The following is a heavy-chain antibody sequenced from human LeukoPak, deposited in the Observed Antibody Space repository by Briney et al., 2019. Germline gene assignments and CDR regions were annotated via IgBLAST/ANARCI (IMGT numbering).Heavy chain of an antibody. Sequence: PSETLSLTCTVSGYSISSGYYWGWIRQPPGKGLEWIGYIYYSGSTNYNPSLKSRVTISVDTSKNQFSLKLSSVTAADTAVYYCARGGGVAFDYWGQGTLVTVSS. V-gene: IGHV4-61*01. D-gene: IGHD3-10*01. CDR2: IYYSGST. CDR3: ARGGGVAFDY. J-gene: IGHJ4*02. CDR1: GYSISSGYY.